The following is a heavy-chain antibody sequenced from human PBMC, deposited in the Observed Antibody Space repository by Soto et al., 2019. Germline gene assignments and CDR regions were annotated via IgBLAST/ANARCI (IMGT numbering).Heavy chain of an antibody. J-gene: IGHJ4*02. D-gene: IGHD2-21*02. CDR3: ARRLTTTVTAMGY. V-gene: IGHV3-30*04. CDR2: ISYDGRNQ. CDR1: GFTFSGYP. Sequence: PGGSLRLSCAVSGFTFSGYPMHWVRQPPGKGLEWVAFISYDGRNQKYSESVKGRFTISRDNSKNTLYLQVNSLRIEDTAVYYCARRLTTTVTAMGYWGQGTPVTVSS.